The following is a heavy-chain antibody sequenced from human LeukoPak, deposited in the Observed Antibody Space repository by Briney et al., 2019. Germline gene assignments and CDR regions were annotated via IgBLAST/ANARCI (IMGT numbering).Heavy chain of an antibody. J-gene: IGHJ5*02. V-gene: IGHV3-74*01. CDR3: ARGRGPYGWFDP. CDR1: GFTFSSYW. D-gene: IGHD3-10*01. CDR2: INSDGSSI. Sequence: PGGSLRLSCAASGFTFSSYWMHWIRQAPGQGLVWVSRINSDGSSINYADSVKGRFTISRDNAKNTLYLQMNSLRAEDAAVYYCARGRGPYGWFDPWGQGTLVTVSS.